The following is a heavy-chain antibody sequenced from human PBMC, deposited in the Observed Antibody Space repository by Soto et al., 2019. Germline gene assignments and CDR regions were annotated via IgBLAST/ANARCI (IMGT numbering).Heavy chain of an antibody. CDR3: AREGYYYYYMDV. Sequence: GGSLRLSCAASGFTFSSSTMNWVRQAPGKGLEWVSYISSSSTIYYADSVKGRFTISRDNAQNSLYLQMNSLRAEDTAVYYCAREGYYYYYMDVWGKGTTVTVSS. CDR2: ISSSSTI. CDR1: GFTFSSST. V-gene: IGHV3-48*01. J-gene: IGHJ6*03.